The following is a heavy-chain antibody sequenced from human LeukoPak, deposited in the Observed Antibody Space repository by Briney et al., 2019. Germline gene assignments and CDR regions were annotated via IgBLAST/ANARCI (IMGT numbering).Heavy chain of an antibody. J-gene: IGHJ4*02. Sequence: QPGGSLRLSCAASGVTFSSYAMSWVRQAPGKGLEWVSSIGGSGADTYYADSVRGRATITRDNSKSTLYLQMNSLRAEDTAVYYCAKSPFDYWGQGTPLTVSS. V-gene: IGHV3-23*01. CDR3: AKSPFDY. CDR2: IGGSGADT. CDR1: GVTFSSYA.